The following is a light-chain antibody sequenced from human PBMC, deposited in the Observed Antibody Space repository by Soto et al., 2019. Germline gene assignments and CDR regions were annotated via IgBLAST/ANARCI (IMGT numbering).Light chain of an antibody. CDR2: DVS. Sequence: QSALTQPASVSGSPGQSITISCTGTSSDVGGYNYVSWYQQHPGKAPKLMIYDVSNRPSGLSNRFSGSKSGNTASLTISGLQAEDEADYYCSSYTSSSTLYVFGTGTKLIVL. J-gene: IGLJ1*01. CDR3: SSYTSSSTLYV. CDR1: SSDVGGYNY. V-gene: IGLV2-14*01.